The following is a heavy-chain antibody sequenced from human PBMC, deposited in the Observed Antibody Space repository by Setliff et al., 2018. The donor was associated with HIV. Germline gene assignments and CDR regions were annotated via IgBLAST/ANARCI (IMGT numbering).Heavy chain of an antibody. CDR1: SGPISNGGFY. J-gene: IGHJ3*02. CDR2: IYYSGGT. V-gene: IGHV4-31*03. CDR3: ARGIYRPWGGYSAFATDAFET. Sequence: LSLPCTVSSGPISNGGFYWSWIRHHPGKGLEWIGYIYYSGGTYYSPSLKSRVSMSIDTFKNQFSLNLTSVTAADTAVYYCARGIYRPWGGYSAFATDAFETWGQGTLVTVSS. D-gene: IGHD5-12*01.